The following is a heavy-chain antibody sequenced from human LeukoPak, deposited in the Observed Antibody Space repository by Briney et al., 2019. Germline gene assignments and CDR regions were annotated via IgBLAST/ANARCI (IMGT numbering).Heavy chain of an antibody. J-gene: IGHJ4*02. CDR2: IYQSGST. V-gene: IGHV4-30-2*06. CDR1: GGSISSGGYS. D-gene: IGHD3-22*01. CDR3: ARGSNYYYDSSGYYYGQGFFFDY. Sequence: SETLSLTCAVSGGSISSGGYSWSWIRQSPGKGLEWIGYIYQSGSTYYNPSLKSRVTISLDRSKDQFSLKLTSVTAADTAVYYCARGSNYYYDSSGYYYGQGFFFDYWGQGTLVTVSS.